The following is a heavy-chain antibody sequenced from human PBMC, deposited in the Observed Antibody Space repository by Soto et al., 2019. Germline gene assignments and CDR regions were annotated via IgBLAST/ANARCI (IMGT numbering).Heavy chain of an antibody. Sequence: QVQLQQRGAGLLKPSETLSLTCAVYGGFVSSGSYYWSWIRQPPGKGLEWIGEMSHSGGTHFNPSLKSRVTISVVTSKNQFSLKMSSVTAADTALYYCARVERGTATTVVDAFDIWGPGTMVTVSS. D-gene: IGHD1-1*01. CDR3: ARVERGTATTVVDAFDI. J-gene: IGHJ3*02. CDR1: GGFVSSGSYY. V-gene: IGHV4-34*01. CDR2: MSHSGGT.